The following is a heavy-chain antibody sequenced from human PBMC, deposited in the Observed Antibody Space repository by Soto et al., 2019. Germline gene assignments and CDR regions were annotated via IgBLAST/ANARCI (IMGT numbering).Heavy chain of an antibody. J-gene: IGHJ4*02. Sequence: QVQLVESGGGVVQPGRSLRLSCAASGFIFSNYGMHWVRQAPGKGLEWVAAIWYDGSNEYYVDSVKGRFTISRDNSKNTLYLEMNSLRAEDTAVYYCARDRRITNIAARNTFDYWGQGTLVTVSS. D-gene: IGHD6-6*01. CDR1: GFIFSNYG. V-gene: IGHV3-33*01. CDR3: ARDRRITNIAARNTFDY. CDR2: IWYDGSNE.